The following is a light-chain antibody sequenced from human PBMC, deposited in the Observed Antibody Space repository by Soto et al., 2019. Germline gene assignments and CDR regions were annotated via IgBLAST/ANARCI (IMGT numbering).Light chain of an antibody. CDR2: DVS. J-gene: IGLJ1*01. CDR1: SSDVGGYNY. CDR3: CSYAGSYV. Sequence: QSALTQPRSVSGSPGQSVTISCTGTSSDVGGYNYVSWYQQHPGKAPKLMXXDVSKRPXXXXXXXSGSKSGNTASLTISGXXXXXXXDYYCCSYAGSYVFGTGTKVTVL. V-gene: IGLV2-11*01.